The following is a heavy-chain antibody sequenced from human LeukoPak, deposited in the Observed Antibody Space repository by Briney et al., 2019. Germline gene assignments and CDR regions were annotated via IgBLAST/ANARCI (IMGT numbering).Heavy chain of an antibody. CDR2: IFGGGST. J-gene: IGHJ5*02. Sequence: PGGSLRLSCAASGFTVSNNYMSWVRQAPGKGLECVSVIFGGGSTYHADSVKGRFTISRDNSKNTLYLQMNSLRAEDTAVYYCAKDRGDYAVWFDPWGQGTLVTVSS. D-gene: IGHD4-17*01. V-gene: IGHV3-53*01. CDR3: AKDRGDYAVWFDP. CDR1: GFTVSNNY.